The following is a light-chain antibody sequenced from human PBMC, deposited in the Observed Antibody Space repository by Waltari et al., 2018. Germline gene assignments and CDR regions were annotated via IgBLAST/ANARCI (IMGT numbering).Light chain of an antibody. CDR2: WAS. J-gene: IGKJ4*01. CDR3: QQYLYDPLT. Sequence: DIVMTQSPDSLAVSLGERATINCKSSLSVLHSSNNKNNIAWYQQKPGQPPKLLIYWASTRQSGVPDRFSGGGSGTDFTLTISSLQAADVAVYYCQQYLYDPLTFGGGTKVEIK. CDR1: LSVLHSSNNKNN. V-gene: IGKV4-1*01.